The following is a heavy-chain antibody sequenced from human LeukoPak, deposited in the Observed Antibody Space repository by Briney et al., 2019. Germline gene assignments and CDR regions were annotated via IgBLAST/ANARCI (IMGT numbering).Heavy chain of an antibody. J-gene: IGHJ4*02. CDR1: GGPISSSNW. Sequence: SDPLSLTCAVSGGPISSSNWWSWVRPPPEKGLEWIGEIYHSGSTNYNPSLKSRVTISVDESKNRFSLKMSSVTAADTAMYYCARTYSGSSYFDYGGQGTLVTVSS. CDR2: IYHSGST. D-gene: IGHD1-26*01. V-gene: IGHV4-4*02. CDR3: ARTYSGSSYFDY.